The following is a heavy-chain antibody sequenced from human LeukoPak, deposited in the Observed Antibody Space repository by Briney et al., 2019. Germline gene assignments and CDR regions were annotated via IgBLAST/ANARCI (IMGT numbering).Heavy chain of an antibody. D-gene: IGHD5-24*01. CDR3: AREADDGVYYFDY. V-gene: IGHV4-61*02. CDR1: GGSISSGSYY. J-gene: IGHJ4*02. CDR2: IYTSGST. Sequence: PSETLSLTCTVSGGSISSGSYYWSWIRQPAGKGLEWIGRIYTSGSTNYNPSLKSRVTISVDTSKNQFSLKLSSVTAADTAVYYCAREADDGVYYFDYWGQGTLVTVSS.